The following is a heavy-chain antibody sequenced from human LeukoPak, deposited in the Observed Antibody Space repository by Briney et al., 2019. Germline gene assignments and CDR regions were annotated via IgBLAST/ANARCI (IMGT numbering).Heavy chain of an antibody. V-gene: IGHV1-46*01. CDR3: ARDWHYDSSGYYPLHYYYMDV. D-gene: IGHD3-22*01. CDR2: INPSGGST. Sequence: VASVKVSCKASGYTFTSYYMHWVRQAPGQGLEWKGIINPSGGSTSYAQKFQGRVTMTRDTSTSTVYMELSSPRSEDTAVYYCARDWHYDSSGYYPLHYYYMDVWGKGTTVTISS. J-gene: IGHJ6*03. CDR1: GYTFTSYY.